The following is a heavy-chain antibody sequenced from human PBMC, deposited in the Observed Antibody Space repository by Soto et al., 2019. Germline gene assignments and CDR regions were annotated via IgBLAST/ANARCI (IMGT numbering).Heavy chain of an antibody. CDR3: TSASLGYCSGGGCYWGGVGDY. CDR2: IYYSGST. Sequence: QVQLQESGPGLVKPSETLSLTCTVSGGSVSSGSYYWSWIRQPPGKGLEWIGYIYYSGSTNYNPSLERRVTISVDTFNNQFSLQLSVVTAADTAVYYCTSASLGYCSGGGCYWGGVGDYWGQGTLVTVCS. D-gene: IGHD2-15*01. V-gene: IGHV4-61*01. CDR1: GGSVSSGSYY. J-gene: IGHJ4*02.